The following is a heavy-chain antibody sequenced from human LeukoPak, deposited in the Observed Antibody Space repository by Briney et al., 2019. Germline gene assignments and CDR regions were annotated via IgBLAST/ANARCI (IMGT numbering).Heavy chain of an antibody. V-gene: IGHV4-38-2*02. J-gene: IGHJ4*02. Sequence: PSETLSLTCTVSGYSISSGYLWGWIRQPPGKGLEWIGSIDGSGSSYYNPSLQSRVTISVDTSQNQFSLKLSSVTAADTAVYYCVTSASIYSDTSGYSRYWGQGTLVTVSS. CDR1: GYSISSGYL. CDR2: IDGSGSS. CDR3: VTSASIYSDTSGYSRY. D-gene: IGHD3-22*01.